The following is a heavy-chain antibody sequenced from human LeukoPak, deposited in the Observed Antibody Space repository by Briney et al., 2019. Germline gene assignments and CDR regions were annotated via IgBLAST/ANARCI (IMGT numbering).Heavy chain of an antibody. D-gene: IGHD1-26*01. V-gene: IGHV4-61*02. CDR1: GGSFSSRPYY. CDR2: IYTSGDT. J-gene: IGHJ4*02. Sequence: PSETLSLTCTVSGGSFSSRPYYWSWIRQPAGKGLEWIGRIYTSGDTDYNPSLKSRVSISVDTSKNQFSLKLSSVTAADTAVYYCARGLGSGSYLDYWGQGTLVTVSS. CDR3: ARGLGSGSYLDY.